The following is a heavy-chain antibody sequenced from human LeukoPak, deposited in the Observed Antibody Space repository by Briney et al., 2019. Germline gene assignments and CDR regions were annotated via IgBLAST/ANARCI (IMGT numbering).Heavy chain of an antibody. CDR2: IYYSGST. D-gene: IGHD3-10*01. J-gene: IGHJ6*03. Sequence: SETLSLTCTVSGGSISSYYWSWIRQLPGKGLEWIGYIYYSGSTNYNPSLKSRVTISVDTSKNQFSLKLSSVTAADTAVYYCARDRSTMVRGVLYYYYMDVWGKGTTVTISS. CDR1: GGSISSYY. V-gene: IGHV4-59*01. CDR3: ARDRSTMVRGVLYYYYMDV.